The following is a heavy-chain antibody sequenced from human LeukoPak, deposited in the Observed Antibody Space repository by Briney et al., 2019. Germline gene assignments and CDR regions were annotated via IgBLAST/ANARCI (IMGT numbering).Heavy chain of an antibody. Sequence: SETLSLTCTVSGDSITTSSNYWGWIRQLPGKGLEWIGSVYRSGSSYYNPPLNNRVSISVDTSKNQFTLNLTSVTAADTAVYYCARRGTSGWAYYFDFWGQGSLLTVSS. V-gene: IGHV4-39*01. CDR1: GDSITTSSNY. D-gene: IGHD6-19*01. CDR2: VYRSGSS. J-gene: IGHJ4*02. CDR3: ARRGTSGWAYYFDF.